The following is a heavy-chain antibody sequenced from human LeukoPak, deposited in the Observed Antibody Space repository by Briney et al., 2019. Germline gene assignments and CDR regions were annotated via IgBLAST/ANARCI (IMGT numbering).Heavy chain of an antibody. CDR3: ATLGVAGEGADY. CDR2: ISGSGGST. D-gene: IGHD6-19*01. V-gene: IGHV3-23*01. Sequence: GGSLRLSCAASGFTFSSYAMSWVRQAPGKGLEWVSAISGSGGSTYYADSVKGRFTISRDNSNNILYLQMNNLRPEDTAVYYCATLGVAGEGADYWGQGTLVTVSS. J-gene: IGHJ4*02. CDR1: GFTFSSYA.